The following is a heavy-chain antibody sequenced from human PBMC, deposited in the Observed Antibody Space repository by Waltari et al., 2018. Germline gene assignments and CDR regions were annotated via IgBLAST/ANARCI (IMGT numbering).Heavy chain of an antibody. Sequence: QVQLVESGGGVVQTARSLRLSCAASGFNFGNYGMHWVRQAPGKVLELWALISFDGSKEEYSDSGKGRFTISRDNSKNTLFLQMSRLRAEDTAMYYCEKDQWTGDYYYGMDVWGQGTTVTVSS. CDR3: EKDQWTGDYYYGMDV. CDR2: ISFDGSKE. V-gene: IGHV3-30*18. CDR1: GFNFGNYG. D-gene: IGHD6-19*01. J-gene: IGHJ6*02.